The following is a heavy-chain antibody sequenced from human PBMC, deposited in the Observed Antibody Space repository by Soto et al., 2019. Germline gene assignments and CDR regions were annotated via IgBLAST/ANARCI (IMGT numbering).Heavy chain of an antibody. CDR2: FYHSGST. J-gene: IGHJ4*02. D-gene: IGHD1-26*01. CDR3: ARAPGIVGATEFETPGYYFDY. CDR1: GGSIRSSNW. V-gene: IGHV4-4*02. Sequence: SETLSLTCAVSGGSIRSSNWWSWVRQPPGKGLEWIGEFYHSGSTNYNPSLNSRVTISVDKSKNQFSLKLSSVTAADTAVYYCARAPGIVGATEFETPGYYFDYWGQGTLVTVSS.